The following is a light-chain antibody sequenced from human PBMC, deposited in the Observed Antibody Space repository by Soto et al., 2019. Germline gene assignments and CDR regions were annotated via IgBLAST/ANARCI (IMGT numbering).Light chain of an antibody. J-gene: IGLJ1*01. Sequence: QSALTQPASVSGSPGQSITISCSGTSSDVGRYNYVSWYQQFPGKAPKLIIYGVSNRPSGVPDRFSGSKSGYTASLTVSGLQAEDEADYYCSSYAGSNNLGVFATGTKVTVL. CDR3: SSYAGSNNLGV. CDR1: SSDVGRYNY. V-gene: IGLV2-8*01. CDR2: GVS.